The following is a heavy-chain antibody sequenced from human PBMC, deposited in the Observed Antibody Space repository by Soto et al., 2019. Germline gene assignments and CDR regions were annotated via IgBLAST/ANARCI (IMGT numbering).Heavy chain of an antibody. J-gene: IGHJ5*02. Sequence: QVQLVQSGAEVKKPGSSVKVSCKASGGTFSSYTISWVRQAPGQGLEWMGRIIPILGIANYAQKFQGRVTITADKSTSTAYMELSSLRSEDTAVYYCASKGYSSGWYGGLNWFDPWGQGTLVTVSS. CDR2: IIPILGIA. D-gene: IGHD6-19*01. V-gene: IGHV1-69*02. CDR3: ASKGYSSGWYGGLNWFDP. CDR1: GGTFSSYT.